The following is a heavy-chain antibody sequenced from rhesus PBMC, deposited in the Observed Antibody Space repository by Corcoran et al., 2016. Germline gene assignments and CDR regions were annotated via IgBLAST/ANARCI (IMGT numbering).Heavy chain of an antibody. CDR1: GGSISSNY. Sequence: QVQLQESGPGLVKPSETLSLTCAVSGGSISSNYWTWIRPPPGKGLEWIGRIDGRCGSTDYNPSLKSRVTMSTDTSKNQFSRKLSSVTAADTAVYYCARCDYYADCDYWGQGVLVTVSS. CDR2: IDGRCGST. V-gene: IGHV4-160*01. J-gene: IGHJ4*01. D-gene: IGHD3-22*01. CDR3: ARCDYYADCDY.